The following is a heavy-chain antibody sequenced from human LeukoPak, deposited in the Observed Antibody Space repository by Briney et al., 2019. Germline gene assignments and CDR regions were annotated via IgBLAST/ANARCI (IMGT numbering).Heavy chain of an antibody. CDR2: ISSSGSTI. J-gene: IGHJ6*02. D-gene: IGHD2-2*01. CDR1: GFTFSSYE. Sequence: GGSLRLSCAASGFTFSSYEMNWVRQAPGKGLEWVSYISSSGSTIYYADSVKGRSTISRDNAKNSLYLQMNSLRAEDTAVYYCGVVPAAKSGYYYYYYGMDVWGQGTTVIVSS. CDR3: GVVPAAKSGYYYYYYGMDV. V-gene: IGHV3-48*03.